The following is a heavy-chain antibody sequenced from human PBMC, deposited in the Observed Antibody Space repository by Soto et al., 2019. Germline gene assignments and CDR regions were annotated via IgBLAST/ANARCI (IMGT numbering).Heavy chain of an antibody. D-gene: IGHD2-2*01. CDR2: ISGSGGST. Sequence: PGGSLRLSCAASGFTFSSYAMSWVRQAPGKGLEWVSAISGSGGSTYYADSVKGRFTISRDNSKNTLCLQMNSLRAEDTAVYYCAKDPAAYCSSTSCYADYYYGMDVWGQGTTVTVSS. V-gene: IGHV3-23*01. J-gene: IGHJ6*02. CDR1: GFTFSSYA. CDR3: AKDPAAYCSSTSCYADYYYGMDV.